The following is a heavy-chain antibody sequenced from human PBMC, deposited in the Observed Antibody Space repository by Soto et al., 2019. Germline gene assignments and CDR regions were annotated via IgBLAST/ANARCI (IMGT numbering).Heavy chain of an antibody. CDR2: IIPILTTP. J-gene: IGHJ6*02. D-gene: IGHD2-8*02. V-gene: IGHV1-69*13. CDR3: ATSVGIAPTGEDGMDV. Sequence: SVKVSCKASGGTFSSYAISWVRQAPGQGPEWIGGIIPILTTPNYAQKFHGRVTIVADESTTTVYMELSSLKSEDTAVYYCATSVGIAPTGEDGMDVWGQGTSVTAP. CDR1: GGTFSSYA.